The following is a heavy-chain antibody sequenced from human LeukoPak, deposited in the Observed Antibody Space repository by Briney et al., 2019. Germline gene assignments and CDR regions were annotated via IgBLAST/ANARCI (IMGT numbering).Heavy chain of an antibody. Sequence: GGSLRLSCAASGFTFSSYSMNWVRQAPGKGLEWVSSISSSSSYIYYADSVKGRFTISRDNAKNSLYLQMNSLRAEDTAVYYCARIAVDGLSPLYFDYWGQGTLVTVSS. CDR1: GFTFSSYS. CDR3: ARIAVDGLSPLYFDY. D-gene: IGHD6-19*01. CDR2: ISSSSSYI. J-gene: IGHJ4*02. V-gene: IGHV3-21*01.